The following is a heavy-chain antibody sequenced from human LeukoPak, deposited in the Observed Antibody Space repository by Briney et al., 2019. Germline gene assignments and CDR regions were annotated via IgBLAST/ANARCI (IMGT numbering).Heavy chain of an antibody. V-gene: IGHV4-39*07. D-gene: IGHD4-17*01. CDR3: ARDYDYGVRGFDP. CDR2: IYYHENT. CDR1: GGSISSSSDY. J-gene: IGHJ5*02. Sequence: KPSETLSLTCTVSGGSISSSSDYWGWIRQAPGKGLEWIGSIYYHENTYYNSSLKSRVTISVDTSKNQFSLKLNSVTAADTAVYYCARDYDYGVRGFDPWGQGTLVTVSS.